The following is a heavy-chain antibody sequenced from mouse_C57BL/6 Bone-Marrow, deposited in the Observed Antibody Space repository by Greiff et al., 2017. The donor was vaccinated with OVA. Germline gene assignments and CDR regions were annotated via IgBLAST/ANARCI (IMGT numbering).Heavy chain of an antibody. V-gene: IGHV14-4*01. CDR2: IDPENGDT. Sequence: VQLQQSGAELVRPGASVKLSCTASGFNIKDYYMHWVKQRPEQGLEWIGWIDPENGDTEYASKFQGKATITADTSSNTAYLQLSSLTSEDTAVYYCTTLYYFDYWGQGTTLTVSS. CDR3: TTLYYFDY. CDR1: GFNIKDYY. J-gene: IGHJ2*01.